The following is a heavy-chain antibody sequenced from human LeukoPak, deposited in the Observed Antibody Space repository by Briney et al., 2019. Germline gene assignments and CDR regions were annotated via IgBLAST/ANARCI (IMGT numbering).Heavy chain of an antibody. V-gene: IGHV1-2*02. CDR3: ARADIVVVPAAMDYYYYYMDV. J-gene: IGHJ6*03. CDR1: GYTFTGYY. Sequence: GASVKVSCKASGYTFTGYYMHWVRQAPGQGLEWMGWINPNSGGTNYAQKFQGRVTMTRDTSISTAYMELSRLRSDDTAVYYCARADIVVVPAAMDYYYYYMDVWGKGTTVNVSS. D-gene: IGHD2-2*01. CDR2: INPNSGGT.